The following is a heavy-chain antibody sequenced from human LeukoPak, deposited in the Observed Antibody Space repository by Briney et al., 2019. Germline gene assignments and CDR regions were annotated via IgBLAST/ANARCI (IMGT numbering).Heavy chain of an antibody. CDR1: GGSISVYH. Sequence: SETLSLTCNVSGGSISVYHWSWIRQPPREGLEWLGYSYYSGSSNYNPSLKGRVTISVDTSKNQFSLKLSSVTAADTAVYYCARVPRSYYYYLYTDVWGKGTTVTASS. CDR2: SYYSGSS. CDR3: ARVPRSYYYYLYTDV. J-gene: IGHJ6*03. V-gene: IGHV4-59*01.